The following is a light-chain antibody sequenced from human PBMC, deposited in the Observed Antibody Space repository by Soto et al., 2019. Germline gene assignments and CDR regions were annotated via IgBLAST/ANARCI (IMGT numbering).Light chain of an antibody. V-gene: IGLV2-8*01. CDR3: SSYAASNNFYFV. CDR2: EVT. J-gene: IGLJ3*02. Sequence: QSVLTQPPSASGSPGQSVTISCTGTSSDVVGYNYVSWYQQYPGRAPKLMIYEVTKRPSGVPDRFSGSKSGNTASLTVSGLQAEDEADYYCSSYAASNNFYFVFGGGTMVTVL. CDR1: SSDVVGYNY.